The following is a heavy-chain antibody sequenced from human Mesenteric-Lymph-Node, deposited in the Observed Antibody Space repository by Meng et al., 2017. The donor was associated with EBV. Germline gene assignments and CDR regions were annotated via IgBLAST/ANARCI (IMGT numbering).Heavy chain of an antibody. D-gene: IGHD3-10*01. CDR2: IYHSGST. CDR1: GGRSRRGNG. V-gene: IGHV4-4*02. Sequence: RAGALPGAGVGLGGRSRRGNGWSWGRQPPGKGVEWIGEIYHSGSTNYNPSLKSRVTISVDKSKNQFSLKLSSVTAADTAVYYCARDLSGSRNRPFDYWGQGTLVTVSS. J-gene: IGHJ4*02. CDR3: ARDLSGSRNRPFDY.